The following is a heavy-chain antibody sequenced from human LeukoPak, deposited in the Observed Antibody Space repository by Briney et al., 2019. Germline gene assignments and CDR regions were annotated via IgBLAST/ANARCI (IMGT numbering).Heavy chain of an antibody. Sequence: PSETLSLTCAVYGGSFSGYYWSWIRQPPGKGLEWIGYIYYSGSTNYNPSLKSRVTISVDTSKNQFSLKLSSVTAADTAVYYCARSVAGTLLDYWGQGTLVTVSS. J-gene: IGHJ4*02. CDR2: IYYSGST. CDR1: GGSFSGYY. D-gene: IGHD6-19*01. V-gene: IGHV4-59*01. CDR3: ARSVAGTLLDY.